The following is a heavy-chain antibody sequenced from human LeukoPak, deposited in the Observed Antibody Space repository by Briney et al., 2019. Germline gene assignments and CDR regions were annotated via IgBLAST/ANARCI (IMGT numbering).Heavy chain of an antibody. V-gene: IGHV3-74*01. CDR3: ARGGLELGATSAFDI. Sequence: GGSLRLSCAASGFTFSSYWMHWVRQAPGKGLVWVSRINTDGSSTSYADSVKGRFTISRDNAKDTLYLQMNSLRAEDTAVYYCARGGLELGATSAFDIWGQGTMVTVSS. CDR1: GFTFSSYW. CDR2: INTDGSST. J-gene: IGHJ3*02. D-gene: IGHD1-26*01.